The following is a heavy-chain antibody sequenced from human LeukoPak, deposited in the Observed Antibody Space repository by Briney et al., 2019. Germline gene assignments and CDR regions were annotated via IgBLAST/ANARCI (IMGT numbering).Heavy chain of an antibody. CDR1: GFTCTNFG. CDR2: IRPDGSEQ. V-gene: IGHV3-7*01. D-gene: IGHD4-11*01. J-gene: IGHJ4*02. CDR3: AGRDSARNPWAY. Sequence: GGSRRLSCAAAGFTCTNFGMNWIRRAPGRGLEWVANIRPDGSEQFYVDSVKGRFTISGDNAKNSVYLQMNSLRADDTAVYYCAGRDSARNPWAYWGQGTLVTVST.